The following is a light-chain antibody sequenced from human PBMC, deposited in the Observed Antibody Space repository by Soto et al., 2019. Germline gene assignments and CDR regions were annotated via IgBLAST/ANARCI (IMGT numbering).Light chain of an antibody. V-gene: IGKV3-20*01. CDR2: CSY. CDR1: QSVSSSD. J-gene: IGKJ1*01. CDR3: QQYGSSRT. Sequence: EIVLTQSPGTLSLSPGERATLSCRARQSVSSSDLAWDQQKPGQAPKLFIYCSYSRATGIPDRFSGSGSGTAFTLTISRLEPADFAVYYCQQYGSSRTFGQGTKVEIK.